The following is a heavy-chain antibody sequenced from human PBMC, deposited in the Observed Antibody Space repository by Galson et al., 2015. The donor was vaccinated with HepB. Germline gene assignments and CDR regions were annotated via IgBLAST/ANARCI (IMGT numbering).Heavy chain of an antibody. CDR2: INPNSGGT. V-gene: IGHV1-2*06. CDR1: GYTFTGYY. J-gene: IGHJ6*03. D-gene: IGHD3-16*02. Sequence: SVKVSCKASGYTFTGYYMHWVRQAPGQGLEWMGRINPNSGGTNYAQKFQGRVTMTRDTSISTAYMELSRLRSDDTAVYYCARGVIRVYYYYMDVWGKGATVTVSS. CDR3: ARGVIRVYYYYMDV.